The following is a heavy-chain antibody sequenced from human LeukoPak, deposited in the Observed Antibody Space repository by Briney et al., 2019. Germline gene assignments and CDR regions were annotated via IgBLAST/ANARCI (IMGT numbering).Heavy chain of an antibody. CDR3: AGDYGDYNWFDP. Sequence: SETLSHTCTVSGGSISSSSYYWGWIRQPPGKGLEWIGSIYYSGSTYYNPSLKGRVTISVDTSKNQFSLKLSSVTAADTAVYYCAGDYGDYNWFDPWGQGTLVTVSS. J-gene: IGHJ5*02. CDR1: GGSISSSSYY. CDR2: IYYSGST. V-gene: IGHV4-39*07. D-gene: IGHD4-17*01.